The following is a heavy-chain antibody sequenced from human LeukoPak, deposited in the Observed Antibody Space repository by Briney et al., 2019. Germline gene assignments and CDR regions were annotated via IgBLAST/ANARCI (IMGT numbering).Heavy chain of an antibody. Sequence: ASVKVSCKASGYTFTGYYMHWVRQAPGQGLEWMGWINPNSGGTNYAQKFQGRVTMTRDTSISTAYMELSRLRSDDTAVYYCARADGFWSGYYHGYYYYYMDVWGKGTTVTVSS. D-gene: IGHD3-3*01. CDR3: ARADGFWSGYYHGYYYYYMDV. J-gene: IGHJ6*03. CDR1: GYTFTGYY. CDR2: INPNSGGT. V-gene: IGHV1-2*02.